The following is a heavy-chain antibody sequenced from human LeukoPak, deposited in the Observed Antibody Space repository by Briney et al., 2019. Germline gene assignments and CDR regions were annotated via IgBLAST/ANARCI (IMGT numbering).Heavy chain of an antibody. V-gene: IGHV3-23*01. CDR3: AKVAYYYDSSGYGPFDY. J-gene: IGHJ4*02. CDR1: GFTFSSYA. D-gene: IGHD3-22*01. CDR2: ISGSGGST. Sequence: TGGSLRLSCAASGFTFSSYAMSWVRQAPGKGLEWVSAISGSGGSTYYADSVKGRFTISRDNSKNTLYLQMNSLRAEDTAVYYCAKVAYYYDSSGYGPFDYWGQGTLVTVSS.